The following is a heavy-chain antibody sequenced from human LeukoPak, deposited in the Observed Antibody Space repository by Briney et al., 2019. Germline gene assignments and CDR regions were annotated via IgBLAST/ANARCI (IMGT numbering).Heavy chain of an antibody. CDR1: GGSFSGYY. CDR3: ARGANFYYYGMDV. Sequence: PSETLSLTCAVYGGSFSGYYWSWIRQPPGKGLEWIGESNHSGSTNYNPSLKSRVTISVDTSQNQFSLKLSSVTAADTAVYYCARGANFYYYGMDVWGQGTTVTVSS. D-gene: IGHD2-15*01. CDR2: SNHSGST. J-gene: IGHJ6*02. V-gene: IGHV4-34*01.